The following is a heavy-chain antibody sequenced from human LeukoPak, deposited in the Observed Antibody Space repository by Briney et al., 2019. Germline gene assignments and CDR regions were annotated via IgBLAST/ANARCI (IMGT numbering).Heavy chain of an antibody. J-gene: IGHJ4*02. CDR1: GGSVSSGSYY. CDR3: ARRSFYSSRYDY. CDR2: IYYSGST. V-gene: IGHV4-61*01. Sequence: SETLSPTCTVSGGSVSSGSYYWSWIRQPPGKALEWIGYIYYSGSTNYNPSLKSRVTISVDTSKNQFSLKLSSVTAADTAVYYCARRSFYSSRYDYWGQGALVTVSS. D-gene: IGHD6-13*01.